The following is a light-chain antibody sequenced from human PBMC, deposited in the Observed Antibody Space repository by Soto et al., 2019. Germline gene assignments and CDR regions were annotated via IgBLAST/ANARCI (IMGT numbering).Light chain of an antibody. Sequence: DVQMTQSPSTLSASVGDRVTITCRASQSISTWLAWYQQKPGKALKLLIYKASGLESGVPSRFSGSGSGTEFTLTISSLQPDDFATYYCQQYNTYSWTFGQGTKVEIK. CDR1: QSISTW. V-gene: IGKV1-5*03. J-gene: IGKJ1*01. CDR2: KAS. CDR3: QQYNTYSWT.